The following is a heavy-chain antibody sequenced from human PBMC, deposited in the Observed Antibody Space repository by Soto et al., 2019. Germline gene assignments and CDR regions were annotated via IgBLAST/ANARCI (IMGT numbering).Heavy chain of an antibody. CDR1: TGSMRTYY. Sequence: PGGSLSLTCSVSTGSMRTYYWTWIRQSPGKGLEWIGQISHTGRTKYNPSLESRVTISVDTSRKQFSLKLTSVTAADTALYYCARDDTTGLFDFWGQGTLVTVSS. V-gene: IGHV4-59*01. CDR3: ARDDTTGLFDF. J-gene: IGHJ4*02. D-gene: IGHD4-17*01. CDR2: ISHTGRT.